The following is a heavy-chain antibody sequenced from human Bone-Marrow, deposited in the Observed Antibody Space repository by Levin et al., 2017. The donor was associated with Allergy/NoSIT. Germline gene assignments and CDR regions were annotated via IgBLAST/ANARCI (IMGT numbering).Heavy chain of an antibody. V-gene: IGHV3-30*18. J-gene: IGHJ4*02. D-gene: IGHD3-3*01. CDR2: ISYDGSNK. CDR3: AKGHHILEWLFGLVDY. Sequence: GGSLRLSCAASGFTFSSYGMHWVRQAPGKGLEWVAVISYDGSNKYYADSVKGRFTISRDNSKNTLYLQMNSLRAEDTAVYYCAKGHHILEWLFGLVDYWGQGTLVTVSS. CDR1: GFTFSSYG.